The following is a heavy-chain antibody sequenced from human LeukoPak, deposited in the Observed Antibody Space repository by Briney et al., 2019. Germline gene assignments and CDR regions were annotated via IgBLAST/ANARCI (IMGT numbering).Heavy chain of an antibody. CDR2: IYYSGST. D-gene: IGHD3-10*01. J-gene: IGHJ3*02. Sequence: PSETLSLTCTVSGDSISSYYWNWIRQPPGQGLEWIGYIYYSGSTNYNPSLKSRVTISVDTSKNQFSLKLSSVTAADTAVYYCARSLYYFGSDSFDIWGQGTMVTVSS. CDR1: GDSISSYY. CDR3: ARSLYYFGSDSFDI. V-gene: IGHV4-59*01.